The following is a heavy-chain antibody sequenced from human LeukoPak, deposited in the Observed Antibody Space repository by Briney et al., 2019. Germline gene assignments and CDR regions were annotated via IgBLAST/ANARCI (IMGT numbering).Heavy chain of an antibody. D-gene: IGHD2-15*01. J-gene: IGHJ4*02. CDR2: ISAYNGNT. V-gene: IGHV1-18*04. Sequence: ASVKVSCKASGYTFTGYYMHWVRQAPGQGLEWMGWISAYNGNTNYAQKFQGRVTMTTDTSTSTAYMELRSLRSDDTAVYYCARDVTSVVAATLFDYWGQGTLVTVSS. CDR3: ARDVTSVVAATLFDY. CDR1: GYTFTGYY.